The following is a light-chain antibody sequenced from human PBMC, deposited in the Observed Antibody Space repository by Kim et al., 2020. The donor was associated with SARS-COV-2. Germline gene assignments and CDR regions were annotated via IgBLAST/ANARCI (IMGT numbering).Light chain of an antibody. CDR3: AAWADSLSGYV. CDR2: RNN. J-gene: IGLJ1*01. CDR1: SSNIGSNY. V-gene: IGLV1-47*01. Sequence: ELTQPPSASGTPGQRVTISCSGGSSNIGSNYVYWYQHLPGTAPKRLIYRNNQRPSGVPDRFSGSKSATSASLAISGLRSEDEADYYCAAWADSLSGYVFGSGTKVTVL.